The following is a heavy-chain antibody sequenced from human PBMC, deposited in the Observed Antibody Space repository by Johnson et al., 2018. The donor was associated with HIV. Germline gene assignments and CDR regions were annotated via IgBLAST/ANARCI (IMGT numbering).Heavy chain of an antibody. Sequence: VQLVESGGGLVQPGRSLRLSCAASGFTFSSYGMHWVRQAPGKGLEWVSYISSSGSIIFYADSVKGRFTISRDNAKNSLYLQMNSLRAEDTAVYYCAKDRGGYDDSSGYGAFDIWGQGTMVTVSS. CDR3: AKDRGGYDDSSGYGAFDI. CDR2: ISSSGSII. V-gene: IGHV3-48*04. D-gene: IGHD3-22*01. CDR1: GFTFSSYG. J-gene: IGHJ3*02.